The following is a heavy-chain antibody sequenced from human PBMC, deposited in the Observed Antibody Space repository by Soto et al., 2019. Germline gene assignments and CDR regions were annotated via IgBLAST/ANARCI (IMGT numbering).Heavy chain of an antibody. CDR3: VHSRCGGDCLRSYSSHYYYGMDV. CDR1: GFSLSTRGVG. D-gene: IGHD2-21*02. V-gene: IGHV2-5*02. CDR2: IYWDNDK. Sequence: QITLKESGPTLVKPIQTLTLTCTFSGFSLSTRGVGVGWIRQPPGKALEWLALIYWDNDKRYSPSLRSRLTVTKDTSKNQVVLTMTNMDPVDTATYYCVHSRCGGDCLRSYSSHYYYGMDVWGQGTTVTVFS. J-gene: IGHJ6*02.